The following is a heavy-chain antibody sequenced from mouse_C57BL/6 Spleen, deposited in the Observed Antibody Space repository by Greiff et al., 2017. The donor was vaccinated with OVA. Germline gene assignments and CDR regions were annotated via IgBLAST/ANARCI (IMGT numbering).Heavy chain of an antibody. J-gene: IGHJ1*03. CDR1: GYSITSDY. V-gene: IGHV3-8*01. CDR3: ARSPNYYGSSGYFDV. CDR2: ISYSGST. Sequence: EVQLVESGPGLAKPSQTLSLTCSVTGYSITSDYWNWIRKFPGNKLEYMGYISYSGSTYYNPSLKSRISITRDTSKNQYYLQLNSVTTEDTATYYCARSPNYYGSSGYFDVWGTGTTVTVSS. D-gene: IGHD1-1*01.